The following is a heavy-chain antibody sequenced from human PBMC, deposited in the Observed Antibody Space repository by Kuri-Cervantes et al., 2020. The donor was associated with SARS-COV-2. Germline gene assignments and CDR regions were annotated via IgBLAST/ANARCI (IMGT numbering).Heavy chain of an antibody. J-gene: IGHJ6*03. D-gene: IGHD6-13*01. CDR3: ARDGTSSNFYYYMDV. V-gene: IGHV3-23*01. Sequence: GESLKISCAASEFTFSSCAMRWVRQAPGKGLEWVSGISGDDDRTYYADNVKGRFTISRDNSKNTLHLRMSSLRAEETAIYYCARDGTSSNFYYYMDVWGKGTTVTVSS. CDR1: EFTFSSCA. CDR2: ISGDDDRT.